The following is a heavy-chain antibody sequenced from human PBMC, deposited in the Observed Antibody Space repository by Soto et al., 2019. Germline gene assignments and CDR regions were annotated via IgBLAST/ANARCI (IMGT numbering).Heavy chain of an antibody. CDR3: AREIAQQLVPEYFDY. D-gene: IGHD6-13*01. Sequence: SQTLSLTCAISGDSVSSNSAAWNWIRQSPSRGLEWLGRTYYRSKWYNDYAVSVKSRITINPDTSKNQFSLQLNSVTPEDTAVFYCAREIAQQLVPEYFDYGGQGTRVTVSS. CDR1: GDSVSSNSAA. J-gene: IGHJ4*02. V-gene: IGHV6-1*01. CDR2: TYYRSKWYN.